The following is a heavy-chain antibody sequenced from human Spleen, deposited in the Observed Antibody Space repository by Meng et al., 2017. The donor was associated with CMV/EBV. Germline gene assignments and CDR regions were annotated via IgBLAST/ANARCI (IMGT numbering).Heavy chain of an antibody. J-gene: IGHJ5*02. CDR3: ARLGCSSTSCYTRYYWFDP. Sequence: SSSYYGGGIRQPPGKGLEWIGSIYYSGSTYYNPSLKSRVTISVDTSKNQFSLKLSSVTAADTAVYYCARLGCSSTSCYTRYYWFDPWGQGTLVTVSS. V-gene: IGHV4-39*01. CDR2: IYYSGST. CDR1: SSSYY. D-gene: IGHD2-2*02.